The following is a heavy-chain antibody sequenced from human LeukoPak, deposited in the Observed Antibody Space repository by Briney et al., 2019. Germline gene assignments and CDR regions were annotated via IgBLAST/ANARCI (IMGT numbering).Heavy chain of an antibody. Sequence: GGSLRLSCAASGFTFSSYSMNWVRQAPGKGLEWVSSISSSSSYIYYADSVKGRFTISRDNAKNSLYLQMNSLRAEDTAVYYCARVSGSSGYSLDYWGQGTLVTVSS. D-gene: IGHD3-22*01. J-gene: IGHJ4*02. CDR2: ISSSSSYI. CDR1: GFTFSSYS. V-gene: IGHV3-21*04. CDR3: ARVSGSSGYSLDY.